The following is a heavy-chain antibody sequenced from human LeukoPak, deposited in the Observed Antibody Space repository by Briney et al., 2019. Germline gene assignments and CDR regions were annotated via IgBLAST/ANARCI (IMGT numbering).Heavy chain of an antibody. CDR1: GGXFSXYX. CDR3: ARGPSERYYESSGYYYFDC. Sequence: PSETLSLTCAVYGGXFSXYXXXXIXXPPXKXXEXIXXXNHGGFSNYNPSLKSRVTISVDTSKNQFSLKLNSVTAADTAVYHCARGPSERYYESSGYYYFDCWGQGTLVTVSS. V-gene: IGHV4-34*01. D-gene: IGHD3-22*01. J-gene: IGHJ4*02. CDR2: XNHGGFS.